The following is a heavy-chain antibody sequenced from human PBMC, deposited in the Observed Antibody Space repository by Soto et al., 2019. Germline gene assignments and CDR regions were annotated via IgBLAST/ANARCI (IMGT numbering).Heavy chain of an antibody. CDR1: GFTVSSNY. D-gene: IGHD6-13*01. CDR3: AREIGYSSSWYYFDY. J-gene: IGHJ4*02. V-gene: IGHV3-53*01. CDR2: IYSGGST. Sequence: GSLRLSCAASGFTVSSNYMSWVRQAPGKGLEWVSVIYSGGSTYYADSVKGRFTISRDNSKNTLYLQMNSLRAEDTAVYYCAREIGYSSSWYYFDYWGQGTLVTVSS.